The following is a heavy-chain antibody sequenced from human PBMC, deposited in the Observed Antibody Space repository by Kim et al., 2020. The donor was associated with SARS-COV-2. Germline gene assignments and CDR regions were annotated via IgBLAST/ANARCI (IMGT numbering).Heavy chain of an antibody. CDR3: AKSGHTMIVVATWA. J-gene: IGHJ5*02. D-gene: IGHD3-22*01. Sequence: ADSVKGRFTISRDNSKNTLYLQMNSLRAEDTAVYYCAKSGHTMIVVATWAWGQGTLVTVSS. V-gene: IGHV3-23*01.